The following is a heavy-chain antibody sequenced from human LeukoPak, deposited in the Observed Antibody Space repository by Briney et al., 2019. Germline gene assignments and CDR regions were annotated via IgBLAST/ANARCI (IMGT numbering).Heavy chain of an antibody. CDR1: GGSISSHY. Sequence: SETLSLTCTVSGGSISSHYWSWIRQPPGKGLEWIGYIYYSGSTNYNPSLESRVTISVDTSKNQFSLKLSSVTAADTAVYYCARDTPTLDVWGKGTTVTVSS. J-gene: IGHJ6*04. CDR3: ARDTPTLDV. CDR2: IYYSGST. V-gene: IGHV4-59*11.